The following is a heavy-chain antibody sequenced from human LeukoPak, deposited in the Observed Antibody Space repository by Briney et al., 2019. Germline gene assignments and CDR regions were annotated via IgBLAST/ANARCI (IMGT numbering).Heavy chain of an antibody. V-gene: IGHV4-61*02. CDR2: IYTSGST. Sequence: PSETLSLTCTVSGGSISSGSYYWSWIRQPAGKGLEWIGRIYTSGSTNYNPSLKSRVTISVDTSKNQFSLKLSSVIAADTAVYYCARVVGARYNWFDPWGQGTLVTVSS. CDR3: ARVVGARYNWFDP. CDR1: GGSISSGSYY. D-gene: IGHD1-26*01. J-gene: IGHJ5*02.